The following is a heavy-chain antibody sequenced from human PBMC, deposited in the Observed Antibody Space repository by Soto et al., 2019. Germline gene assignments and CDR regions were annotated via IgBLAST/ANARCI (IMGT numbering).Heavy chain of an antibody. CDR1: GFTFSSYA. CDR3: AKTVPGTKY. Sequence: GGSLRLSCAASGFTFSSYAVSWVRQAPGKGLEWVSGISGSGDSIYYADSVKGRFTISRDNSKNTLYLQMNSLGAEDTAVYYCAKTVPGTKYWGQGTLVTVS. CDR2: ISGSGDSI. J-gene: IGHJ4*02. V-gene: IGHV3-23*01. D-gene: IGHD6-19*01.